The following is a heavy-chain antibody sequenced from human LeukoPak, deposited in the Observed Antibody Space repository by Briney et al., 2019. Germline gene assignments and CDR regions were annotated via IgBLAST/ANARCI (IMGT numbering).Heavy chain of an antibody. CDR1: GGSISSSSYY. J-gene: IGHJ4*02. D-gene: IGHD1-26*01. CDR2: IYYSGST. V-gene: IGHV4-39*07. CDR3: ARDRGTTGYYYLDS. Sequence: SETLSLTCTVSGGSISSSSYYWGWIRQPPGKGLEWIGSIYYSGSTYYSPSLKSRVTMSVDASRNQFSLKLVSVTAADTAVYYCARDRGTTGYYYLDSWGKGILVTVSS.